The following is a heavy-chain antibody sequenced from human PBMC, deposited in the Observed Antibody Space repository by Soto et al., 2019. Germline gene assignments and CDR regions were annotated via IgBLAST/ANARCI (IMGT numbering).Heavy chain of an antibody. D-gene: IGHD2-21*02. V-gene: IGHV3-48*02. J-gene: IGHJ3*02. CDR1: GFTISNYS. CDR3: ARDSYCGGDCYNDAFDI. CDR2: ISSSSGTI. Sequence: EVQPVESGGGLVQPGGSLRLSCAASGFTISNYSMNWVRQAPGKGLEWVSYISSSSGTIFYADSVRGRFTISRDNAKNSLSLLMNSLRDEDTAVYYCARDSYCGGDCYNDAFDIWGQGTMVTVSS.